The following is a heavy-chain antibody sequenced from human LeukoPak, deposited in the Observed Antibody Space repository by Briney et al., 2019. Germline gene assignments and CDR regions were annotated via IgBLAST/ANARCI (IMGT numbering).Heavy chain of an antibody. D-gene: IGHD3-3*01. CDR1: GYTFTGYY. CDR3: ARGYDFWSGYYTYKFDP. J-gene: IGHJ5*02. V-gene: IGHV1-2*02. Sequence: ASVKVSCKASGYTFTGYYMHWVRQAPGQGLGWMGWINPNSGGTNYAQKFQGRVTMTRDTSISTAYMELSRLRSDDTAVYYCARGYDFWSGYYTYKFDPWGQGTLVTVSS. CDR2: INPNSGGT.